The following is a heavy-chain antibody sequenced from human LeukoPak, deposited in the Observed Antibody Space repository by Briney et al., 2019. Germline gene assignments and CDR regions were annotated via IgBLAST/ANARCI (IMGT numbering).Heavy chain of an antibody. CDR1: GASFSGYA. CDR2: ITDSGGRT. CDR3: AKGGRSSTYTFDI. Sequence: GGSLRLSCAASGASFSGYAMSWVRQAPGKGLEWVSTITDSGGRTFYADSVKGRVTISRDNSKNTLYLQMNSLRAEDTALYYCAKGGRSSTYTFDIWGQGTMVTVSS. V-gene: IGHV3-23*01. J-gene: IGHJ3*02. D-gene: IGHD3-16*01.